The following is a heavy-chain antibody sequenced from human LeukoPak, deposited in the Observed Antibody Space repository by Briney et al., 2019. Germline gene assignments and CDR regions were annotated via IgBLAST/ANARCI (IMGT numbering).Heavy chain of an antibody. CDR1: GGSISSYY. Sequence: SETLSLTCTVSGGSISSYYWSWIRQPPGKGLEWIGYIYYGGSTNYNPSLKSRVTISVDTSKNQFSLKLSSVTAADTAVYYCARRTAVAGSYFDYWGQGTLVTVSS. J-gene: IGHJ4*02. CDR2: IYYGGST. CDR3: ARRTAVAGSYFDY. V-gene: IGHV4-59*08. D-gene: IGHD6-19*01.